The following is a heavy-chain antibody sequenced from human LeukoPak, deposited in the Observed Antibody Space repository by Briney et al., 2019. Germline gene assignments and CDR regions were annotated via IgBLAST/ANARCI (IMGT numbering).Heavy chain of an antibody. V-gene: IGHV4-34*01. CDR1: GGSFSGYY. CDR3: ARGRRDNWFDP. J-gene: IGHJ5*02. CDR2: INHSGST. Sequence: SETLSLTCSVYGGSFSGYYWSWIRQPPGKGLEWIGEINHSGSTNYNPSLKSRVTISVDTSKNQFSLKLSSVTAADTAVYYCARGRRDNWFDPWGQGTLVTVSS.